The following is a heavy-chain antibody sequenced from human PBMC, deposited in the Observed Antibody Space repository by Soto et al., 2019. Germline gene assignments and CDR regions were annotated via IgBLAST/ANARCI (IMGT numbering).Heavy chain of an antibody. V-gene: IGHV3-33*01. D-gene: IGHD6-19*01. CDR3: ARDIAVVGEMTYYYYGMDV. CDR1: GFTFSSYG. CDR2: IWYDGSNK. J-gene: IGHJ6*02. Sequence: QVQLVESGGGVVQPGRSLRLSCAASGFTFSSYGMHWVRQAPGKGLEWVAVIWYDGSNKYYADSVKGRFTISRDNSKKTRYLQMNSLRAEDTAVYYCARDIAVVGEMTYYYYGMDVWGQGTTVTVSS.